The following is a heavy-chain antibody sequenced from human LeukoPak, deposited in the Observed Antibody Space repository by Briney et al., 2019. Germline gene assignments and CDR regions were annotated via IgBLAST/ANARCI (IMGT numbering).Heavy chain of an antibody. Sequence: GGSLRLSCAASGFTFSSYAMHWVRQAPGKGLEWVAVISYDGSNKYYADSVKGRFTISRDNSKNTLYLQMNSLRAEDTAVYYCASTTQGDYYYMDVWGKGTTVTVSS. CDR1: GFTFSSYA. CDR3: ASTTQGDYYYMDV. CDR2: ISYDGSNK. V-gene: IGHV3-30*04. J-gene: IGHJ6*03. D-gene: IGHD1-26*01.